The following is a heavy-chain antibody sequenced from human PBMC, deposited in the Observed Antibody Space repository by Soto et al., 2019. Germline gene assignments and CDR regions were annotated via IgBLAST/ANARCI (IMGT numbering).Heavy chain of an antibody. D-gene: IGHD4-17*01. CDR2: ISYDGSNK. CDR3: ARDEYGDYELDY. J-gene: IGHJ4*02. CDR1: GFTFSSYA. V-gene: IGHV3-30-3*01. Sequence: GGSLRLSCAASGFTFSSYAMHWVRQAPGKGLEWVAIISYDGSNKYYADSVKGRFTISRDNSKNTLYLQMNSLRAEDTAVYYCARDEYGDYELDYWGQGTLVTVSS.